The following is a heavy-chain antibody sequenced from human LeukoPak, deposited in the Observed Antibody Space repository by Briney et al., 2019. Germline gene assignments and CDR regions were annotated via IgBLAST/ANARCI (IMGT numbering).Heavy chain of an antibody. CDR2: IYPGDSDT. Sequence: GESLKISCKGPGYSFTSYWIGWVRQMPGKGLEWMEIIYPGDSDTRYRPSFQGQVTISADQSISPGYRQWGSLKASDTAMYYCARRVYYGSGSPHLDYWGQGTLVTVSS. J-gene: IGHJ4*02. CDR1: GYSFTSYW. V-gene: IGHV5-51*01. D-gene: IGHD3-10*01. CDR3: ARRVYYGSGSPHLDY.